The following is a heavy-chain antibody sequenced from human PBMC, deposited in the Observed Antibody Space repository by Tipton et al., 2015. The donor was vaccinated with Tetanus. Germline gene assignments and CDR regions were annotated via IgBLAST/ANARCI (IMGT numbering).Heavy chain of an antibody. D-gene: IGHD6-13*01. CDR1: GDSVSSNSAA. CDR3: ARDRQQLVRDGGYAFDI. CDR2: TYYRSKWYN. J-gene: IGHJ3*02. V-gene: IGHV6-1*01. Sequence: LVKPTQTLSLTCAISGDSVSSNSAAWNWIRQSPSRGLEWLGRTYYRSKWYNDYAVSVKSRITINPDTSKNQFSLQLNSVTPEDTAVYYCARDRQQLVRDGGYAFDIWGQGTMATVSS.